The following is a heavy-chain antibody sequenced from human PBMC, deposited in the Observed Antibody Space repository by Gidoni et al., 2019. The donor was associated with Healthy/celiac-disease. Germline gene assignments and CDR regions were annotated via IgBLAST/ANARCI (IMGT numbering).Heavy chain of an antibody. Sequence: QNTLKESGPTLVTPKQTLTRTCTFSGFPLSTSGVGGGWIRQPPGKALEWLALIYWDDDKRYSPSLKRRLTITKDTSKNQVVLTMTNMDPVDTATYYCAHIPLGWELIPWFDYWGQGTLVTVSS. J-gene: IGHJ4*02. CDR2: IYWDDDK. CDR3: AHIPLGWELIPWFDY. V-gene: IGHV2-5*02. D-gene: IGHD1-26*01. CDR1: GFPLSTSGVG.